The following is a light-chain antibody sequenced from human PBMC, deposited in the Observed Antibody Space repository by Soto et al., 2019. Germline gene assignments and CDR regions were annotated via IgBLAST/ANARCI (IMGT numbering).Light chain of an antibody. CDR2: GAS. CDR3: QQHNQWPIT. CDR1: QSVSNN. J-gene: IGKJ5*01. Sequence: EIVLTQSPGTLSLSPGEGATLSCRASQSVSNNYLAWYQQKPGQAPRLLIYGASNRATGIPDRFSGSGSGTEFTLTINSLQSEDSAVYYCQQHNQWPITFGQGTRLET. V-gene: IGKV3D-15*01.